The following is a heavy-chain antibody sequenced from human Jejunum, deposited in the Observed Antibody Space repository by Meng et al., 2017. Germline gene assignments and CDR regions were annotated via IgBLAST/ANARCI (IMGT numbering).Heavy chain of an antibody. CDR3: GGRVYSYAHDAVDI. V-gene: IGHV3-33*01. D-gene: IGHD5-18*01. Sequence: GGSLRLSCAASGFTFSRYGMHWVRQAPGKGPEWVAVIWYDGSIKYYADSLKGRFTISRDNSKNTLSLQMNSRRADDTAVYYCGGRVYSYAHDAVDIWGQGTMVTVSS. J-gene: IGHJ3*02. CDR1: GFTFSRYG. CDR2: IWYDGSIK.